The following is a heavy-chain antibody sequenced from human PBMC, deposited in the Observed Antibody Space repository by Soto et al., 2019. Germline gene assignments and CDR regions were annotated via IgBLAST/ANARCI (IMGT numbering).Heavy chain of an antibody. V-gene: IGHV4-59*01. Sequence: ETLSLTCTVSGGSISSYYWSWIRQPPGKGLEWIGYIYYSGTTNYNSYLKSRLSLSVDMSKNQFSLKLASVTAADTAVYFCARSQRGRTAFTFDYWGQGALVTV. J-gene: IGHJ4*02. D-gene: IGHD3-16*01. CDR3: ARSQRGRTAFTFDY. CDR2: IYYSGTT. CDR1: GGSISSYY.